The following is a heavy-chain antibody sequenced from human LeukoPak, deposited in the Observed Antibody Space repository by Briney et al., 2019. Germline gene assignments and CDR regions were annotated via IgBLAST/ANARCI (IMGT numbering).Heavy chain of an antibody. V-gene: IGHV4-38-2*02. CDR1: GYSISSPYY. Sequence: SETLSLTCTVSGYSISSPYYWGWIRQPPGKGLECIGSIYYSGSTYYNPSLKSRVTISVDTSKNQFSLKLSFVTAADTAVYYCARIEYSSSCDYWGQGTLVTVSS. CDR3: ARIEYSSSCDY. CDR2: IYYSGST. D-gene: IGHD6-6*01. J-gene: IGHJ4*02.